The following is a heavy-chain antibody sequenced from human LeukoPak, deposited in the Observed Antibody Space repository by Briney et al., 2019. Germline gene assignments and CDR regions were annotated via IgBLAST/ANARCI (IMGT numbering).Heavy chain of an antibody. Sequence: GESLKISCKGSGYGSGYSFTSHWIAWVRQMPGKGLEWMGIIYPRDSNTIYSPSFQGQVTISVDTSINTAYLQWISLKASDTAMSYCARHPIAAGGAYNWFDPWGQGTLVTVSS. CDR1: GYSFTSHW. V-gene: IGHV5-51*01. D-gene: IGHD6-13*01. J-gene: IGHJ5*02. CDR2: IYPRDSNT. CDR3: ARHPIAAGGAYNWFDP.